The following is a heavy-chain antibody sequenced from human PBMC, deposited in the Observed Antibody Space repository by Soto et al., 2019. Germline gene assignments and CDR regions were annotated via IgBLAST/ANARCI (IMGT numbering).Heavy chain of an antibody. D-gene: IGHD3-16*01. CDR1: GYTFTSYD. V-gene: IGHV1-18*01. CDR3: ARDIGAANGFDP. J-gene: IGHJ5*02. Sequence: QVQLVQSGAEVKKPGASVKVSCKASGYTFTSYDISWVRQAPGQGLEWMGWISRYNGNTNYAQTLQGRVTMTTDTSTSTASMELRSLRSDDTAVYYCARDIGAANGFDPWGQGTLVTVSS. CDR2: ISRYNGNT.